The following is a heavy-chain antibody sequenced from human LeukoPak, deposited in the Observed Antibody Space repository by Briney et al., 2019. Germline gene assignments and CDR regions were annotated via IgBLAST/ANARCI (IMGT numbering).Heavy chain of an antibody. CDR2: IIPIFGTA. J-gene: IGHJ6*03. V-gene: IGHV1-69*13. CDR1: GGTFISYA. CDR3: ASGELVVPAAIRSDYYYYYMDV. D-gene: IGHD2-2*02. Sequence: SVKVSCKASGGTFISYAISWVRQAPGQGLEWMGGIIPIFGTANYAQKFQGRVTITADESTSTAYMELSSLRSEDTAVYYCASGELVVPAAIRSDYYYYYMDVWGKGTTVTVSS.